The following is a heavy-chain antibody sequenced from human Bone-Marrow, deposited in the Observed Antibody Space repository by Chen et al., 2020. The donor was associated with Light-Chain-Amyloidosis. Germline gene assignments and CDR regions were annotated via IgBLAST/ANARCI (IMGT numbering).Heavy chain of an antibody. CDR1: GFTFRTYG. J-gene: IGHJ6*02. CDR3: AKDLQTYGDYDYYYYGLDV. CDR2: ISYDGNNQ. D-gene: IGHD4-17*01. Sequence: QVQLVESGGGVVQPGKSLRLSCAASGFTFRTYGMHWVRQAPGKGLKWVALISYDGNNQYYSDSVKGRFTISRDNSKNTVYLQMNSLRLEDTALYYCAKDLQTYGDYDYYYYGLDVWGQGTAVTVSS. V-gene: IGHV3-30*18.